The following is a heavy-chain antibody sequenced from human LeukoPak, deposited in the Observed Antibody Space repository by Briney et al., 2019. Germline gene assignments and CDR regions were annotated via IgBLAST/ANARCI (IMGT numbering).Heavy chain of an antibody. CDR3: ASRVVVAANYGMDV. Sequence: GGSLRLSCTASGFTFSSYSMNWVRQAPGKGLEWVSSISSSSSYIYYADSVKGRFTISRDNAKNSLYLQMNSLRAEDTAVYYCASRVVVAANYGMDVWGQGTTVTVSS. V-gene: IGHV3-21*01. D-gene: IGHD2-15*01. CDR2: ISSSSSYI. J-gene: IGHJ6*02. CDR1: GFTFSSYS.